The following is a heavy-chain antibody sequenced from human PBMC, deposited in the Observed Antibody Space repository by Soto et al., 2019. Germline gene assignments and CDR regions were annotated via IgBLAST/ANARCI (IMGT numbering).Heavy chain of an antibody. CDR3: ARVGYSYGPFDY. V-gene: IGHV3-7*03. J-gene: IGHJ4*02. CDR2: IKQDGSEK. Sequence: VGSLRLSCASSGFTFSSYWMSCVRHSPGKGLEWVANIKQDGSEKYYVDSVKGRFTISRDNAKNSLYLQMNSLRAEDTAVYYCARVGYSYGPFDYWGQRSLVTVSS. D-gene: IGHD5-18*01. CDR1: GFTFSSYW.